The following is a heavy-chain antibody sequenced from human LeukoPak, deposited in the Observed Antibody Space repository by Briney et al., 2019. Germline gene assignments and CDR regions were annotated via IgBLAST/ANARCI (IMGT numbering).Heavy chain of an antibody. V-gene: IGHV3-49*04. CDR2: IRSKAYGGTT. CDR3: TRDLGDYEGYYFDY. Sequence: GGSLRLSCTASGFTFGDYAMSWVRQAPGKGLEWVGFIRSKAYGGTTEYAASVKGRFTISIDDSKSIAYLQMNSLKTEDTAVYYCTRDLGDYEGYYFDYWGQGTLVTVSS. CDR1: GFTFGDYA. D-gene: IGHD4-17*01. J-gene: IGHJ4*02.